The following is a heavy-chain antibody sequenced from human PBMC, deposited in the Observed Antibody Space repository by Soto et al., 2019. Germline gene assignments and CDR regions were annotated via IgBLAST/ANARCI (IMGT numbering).Heavy chain of an antibody. CDR2: IYYSGST. Sequence: SETLSLTCTVSGGSISSSSYYWGWIRQPPGKGLEWIGSIYYSGSTYYNPSLKSRVTISVDTSKNQFSLKLSSVTAADTAVYYCARQGIAADWFDPWGQGTLVTVSS. J-gene: IGHJ5*02. V-gene: IGHV4-39*01. D-gene: IGHD6-13*01. CDR3: ARQGIAADWFDP. CDR1: GGSISSSSYY.